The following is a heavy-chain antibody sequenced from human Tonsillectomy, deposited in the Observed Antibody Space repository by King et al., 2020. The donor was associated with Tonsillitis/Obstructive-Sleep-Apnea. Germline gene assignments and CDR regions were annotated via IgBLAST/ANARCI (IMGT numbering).Heavy chain of an antibody. Sequence: QLVQSGGGVVQPGRSLRLSCAASGFTFISYAMHWVRQAPGKGLEWVAVISYDGSNKYYADSVKGRFTISRDNSKNTLYLQMNSLRAEDTAVYYCASLVVEYNWFDPWGQGTLVTVSS. CDR1: GFTFISYA. CDR2: ISYDGSNK. CDR3: ASLVVEYNWFDP. J-gene: IGHJ5*02. V-gene: IGHV3-30*01. D-gene: IGHD2-15*01.